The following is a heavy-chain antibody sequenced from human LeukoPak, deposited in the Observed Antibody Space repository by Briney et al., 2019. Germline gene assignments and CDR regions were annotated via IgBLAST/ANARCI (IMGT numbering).Heavy chain of an antibody. J-gene: IGHJ5*02. CDR3: AKWSRYFWSGYLWFDP. CDR1: GFTFSSYA. Sequence: GGSLRLSCAASGFTFSSYAMSWVRQAPGKGLEWVSAISGSGGSTYYADSVEGRFTISRDNSKNTLYLQMNSLRAEDTAVYYCAKWSRYFWSGYLWFDPWGQGTLVTVSS. D-gene: IGHD3-3*01. V-gene: IGHV3-23*01. CDR2: ISGSGGST.